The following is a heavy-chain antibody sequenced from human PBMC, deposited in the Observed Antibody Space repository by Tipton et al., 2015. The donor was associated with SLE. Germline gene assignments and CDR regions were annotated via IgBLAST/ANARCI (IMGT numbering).Heavy chain of an antibody. Sequence: LRLSCSVSGDSISRDTYYWAWGWIRQSPEKGLEWIGSTHYSGTTYYNPSLESRVTMSMDTSKNEFSLNLRSVTATDTAVYYCARLSPLWFGEYTEYWGQGTLVTVTS. CDR1: GDSISRDTYY. CDR2: THYSGTT. CDR3: ARLSPLWFGEYTEY. D-gene: IGHD3-10*01. J-gene: IGHJ4*02. V-gene: IGHV4-39*01.